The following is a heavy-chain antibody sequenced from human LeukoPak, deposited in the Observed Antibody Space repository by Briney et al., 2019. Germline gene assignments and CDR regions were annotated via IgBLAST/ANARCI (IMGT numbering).Heavy chain of an antibody. CDR3: ARDRVSTLDYYDSSGYSDYYYGMDV. J-gene: IGHJ6*02. CDR2: NNPNSGTT. V-gene: IGHV1-2*04. Sequence: GASVKVSCKASGYTFTGYYMHWVRQAPGQGLEWMGWNNPNSGTTNYAQKFQGWVTMTRDTSISTAYMELSRLRSDDTAVYYCARDRVSTLDYYDSSGYSDYYYGMDVWGQGTTVTVSS. D-gene: IGHD3-22*01. CDR1: GYTFTGYY.